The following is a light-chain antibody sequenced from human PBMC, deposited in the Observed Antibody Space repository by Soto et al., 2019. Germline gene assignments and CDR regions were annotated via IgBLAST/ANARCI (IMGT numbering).Light chain of an antibody. V-gene: IGKV3-11*01. J-gene: IGKJ4*01. CDR3: QQRSSWPRA. CDR1: QNIDTY. CDR2: DTS. Sequence: EIVLTQSPATLSLSLGERATLSCRTSQNIDTYLVWYQQKPGQPPRLLIYDTSKRATGVPDRFSGSGSGTDFTLTISNLAPEDFALYYCQQRSSWPRAFGGGTKVEI.